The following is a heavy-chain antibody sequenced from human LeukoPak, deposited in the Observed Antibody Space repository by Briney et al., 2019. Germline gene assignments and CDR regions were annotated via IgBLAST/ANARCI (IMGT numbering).Heavy chain of an antibody. CDR2: MSYDGSNK. J-gene: IGHJ4*02. Sequence: PGRSLRLSCAASGFTFSSYGMHWVRQAPGKGLEWVAVMSYDGSNKYYADSVKGRFTISRDNSKNTLYLQMNSLRAEDTAVYYCAKDRIMIIWGQGTLVTVSS. CDR3: AKDRIMII. V-gene: IGHV3-30*18. D-gene: IGHD3-16*01. CDR1: GFTFSSYG.